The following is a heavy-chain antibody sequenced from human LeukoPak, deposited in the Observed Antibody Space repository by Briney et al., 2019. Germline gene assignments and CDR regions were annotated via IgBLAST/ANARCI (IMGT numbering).Heavy chain of an antibody. CDR2: IYYSGST. J-gene: IGHJ4*02. CDR1: GGSISSSSYY. CDR3: ARGNVRKYSYGRYYFDY. D-gene: IGHD5-18*01. Sequence: SSETLSLTCTVSGGSISSSSYYWGWIRQPPGKGLEWIGSIYYSGSTYYNPSLKSRVTISVDTSKNQFSLKLSSVTAADTAVYYCARGNVRKYSYGRYYFDYWGQGTLVTVSS. V-gene: IGHV4-39*01.